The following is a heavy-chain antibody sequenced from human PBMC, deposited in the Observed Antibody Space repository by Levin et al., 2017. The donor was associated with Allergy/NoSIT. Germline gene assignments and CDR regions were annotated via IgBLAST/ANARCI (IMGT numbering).Heavy chain of an antibody. Sequence: GGSLRLSCAASGFTFSTYGMHWVRQAPGKGLEWVAMIVYDGTTKYYAGSAEGRFTISRDASKNVLFLQMDSLRGEDTAVYYCAKDRTNHYTFDYWGQGTLVIVSS. CDR1: GFTFSTYG. V-gene: IGHV3-30*02. D-gene: IGHD1-14*01. CDR3: AKDRTNHYTFDY. CDR2: IVYDGTTK. J-gene: IGHJ4*02.